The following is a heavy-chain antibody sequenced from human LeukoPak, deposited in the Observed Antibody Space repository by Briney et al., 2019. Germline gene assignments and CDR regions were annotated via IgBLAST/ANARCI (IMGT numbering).Heavy chain of an antibody. CDR1: GGSFSGYY. J-gene: IGHJ4*02. D-gene: IGHD2-15*01. V-gene: IGHV4-34*01. Sequence: SETLSLTCAVYGGSFSGYYWSWIRQPPGKGLEWIGEINHSGSTNYNPSLKSRVTISVDTSKNQFSLKLSSVTAADTAVYYCARATEVGCSGGSCYSNWGQGTLVTVSS. CDR2: INHSGST. CDR3: ARATEVGCSGGSCYSN.